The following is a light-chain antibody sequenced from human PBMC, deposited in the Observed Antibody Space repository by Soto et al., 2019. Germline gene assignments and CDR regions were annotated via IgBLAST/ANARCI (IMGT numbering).Light chain of an antibody. J-gene: IGKJ4*01. CDR3: QQYSSSPLT. V-gene: IGKV3-20*01. Sequence: EIVLTQSPATLSLSPGDRATLSCIASQSVSSSYLAWYQQKPGQAPRLIIYGASIRATGIPDRFSGSGSETDFTLTISRLEPEDFALYYCQQYSSSPLTFGGGTKVDIK. CDR1: QSVSSSY. CDR2: GAS.